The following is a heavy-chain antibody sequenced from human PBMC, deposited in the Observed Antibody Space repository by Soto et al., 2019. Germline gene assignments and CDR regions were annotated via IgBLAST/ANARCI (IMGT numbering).Heavy chain of an antibody. J-gene: IGHJ5*02. CDR3: ARDGFKTGTTSWFDP. Sequence: PSETLSLTCTVSDGSISSGGYYWSWIRQHPGKGLEWIGYIYYSGSTNYNPSLKSRVTISVDTSKNQFSLKLNTVTAADTAVYYCARDGFKTGTTSWFDPWGQGTLVTVS. D-gene: IGHD1-7*01. CDR2: IYYSGST. V-gene: IGHV4-31*03. CDR1: DGSISSGGYY.